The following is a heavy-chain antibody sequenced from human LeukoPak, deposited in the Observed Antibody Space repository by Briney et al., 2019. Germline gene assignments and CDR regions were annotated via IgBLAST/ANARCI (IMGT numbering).Heavy chain of an antibody. D-gene: IGHD2-8*01. CDR1: GGSISSYY. Sequence: SETLSLTCTVSGGSISSYYWSWIRQPPGKGLEWIGYIYYSGSTNYNPSLKSRVTISVDTSKNQFSLKLSSVTAADTAVYYCAREANEATFDYWGQGTLVTVSS. CDR2: IYYSGST. CDR3: AREANEATFDY. J-gene: IGHJ4*02. V-gene: IGHV4-59*01.